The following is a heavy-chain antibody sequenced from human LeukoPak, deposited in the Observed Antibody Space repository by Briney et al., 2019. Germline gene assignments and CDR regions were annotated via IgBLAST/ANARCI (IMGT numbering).Heavy chain of an antibody. CDR2: VHYNGES. V-gene: IGHV4-59*01. J-gene: IGHJ4*02. CDR1: GGSISSYY. CDR3: AKVGGTGHFDY. Sequence: SETLSLTCTVSGGSISSYYWTWIRQPPGKGLQWIGYVHYNGESNFNPSLSSRVIMSVDTSKNQFSLRLSSVTAADTAVYYCAKVGGTGHFDYWGQGTLVTVSS.